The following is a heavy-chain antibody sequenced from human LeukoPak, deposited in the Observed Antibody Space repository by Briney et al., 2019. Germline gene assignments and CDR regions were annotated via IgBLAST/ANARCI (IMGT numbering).Heavy chain of an antibody. J-gene: IGHJ4*02. D-gene: IGHD2-8*01. CDR1: GYTFTAYY. CDR3: ARDGVSTTPDFDY. CDR2: IYPNSGAT. V-gene: IGHV1-2*02. Sequence: ASVKVSCKTSGYTFTAYYMYWLRQAPGQGLECMGWIYPNSGATGYAQNFQGRVAMTRDTSVSTIYMELSRLRSDDTAVYYCARDGVSTTPDFDYWGQGTLVTVSS.